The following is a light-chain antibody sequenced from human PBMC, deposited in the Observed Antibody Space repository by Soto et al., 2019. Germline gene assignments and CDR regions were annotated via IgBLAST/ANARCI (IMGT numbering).Light chain of an antibody. J-gene: IGLJ3*02. Sequence: QSALTQPASVSGSPGQSITISCTGTSSDIGRFNYVSWYQQHPGKVPKLMIYEVSNRPSGVSNRFSGSKSGNTASLTISGLQAEDEADYYCSSHTISNTKVFGGGTQLTVL. CDR3: SSHTISNTKV. CDR2: EVS. V-gene: IGLV2-14*01. CDR1: SSDIGRFNY.